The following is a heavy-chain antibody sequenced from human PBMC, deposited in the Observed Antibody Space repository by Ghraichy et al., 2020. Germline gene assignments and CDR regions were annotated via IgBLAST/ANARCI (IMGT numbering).Heavy chain of an antibody. D-gene: IGHD1-26*01. Sequence: GGSLRLSCAASGFTSSRYGIHWVRQPPGKGLEWVAYISYDGSRIYYADSVKGRFTTSRDNSKNTLYLQMNSLRVDDTAIYYCARDYDGRYCVDYWGQGTLVTVSS. CDR1: GFTSSRYG. J-gene: IGHJ4*02. CDR2: ISYDGSRI. CDR3: ARDYDGRYCVDY. V-gene: IGHV3-30-3*01.